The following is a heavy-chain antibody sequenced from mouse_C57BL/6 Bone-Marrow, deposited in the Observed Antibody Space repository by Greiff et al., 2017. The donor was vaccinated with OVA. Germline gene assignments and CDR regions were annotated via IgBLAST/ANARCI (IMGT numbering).Heavy chain of an antibody. CDR1: GYSITSGYD. Sequence: EVQRVESGPGMVKPSQSLSLTCTVTGYSITSGYDWHWIRHFPGNKLGWMGYISYSGSTNYNPSLKSRISITPDTSKNHFFLKLNSVTTEDTATYYCARDQYGNFFGYWGPGTTLTVSS. CDR2: ISYSGST. CDR3: ARDQYGNFFGY. V-gene: IGHV3-1*01. D-gene: IGHD2-10*02. J-gene: IGHJ2*01.